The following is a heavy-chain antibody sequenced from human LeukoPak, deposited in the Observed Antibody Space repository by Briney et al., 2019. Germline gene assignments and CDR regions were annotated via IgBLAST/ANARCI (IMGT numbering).Heavy chain of an antibody. CDR2: IYTSGST. CDR3: ASSGQCTNGLCRDVGYMDV. CDR1: GGSISSGSYY. D-gene: IGHD2-8*01. Sequence: KASETLSLTCTVSGGSISSGSYYWSWIRQPAGKGLEWIGRIYTSGSTNYNPSLKSRVTISVDTSKNQYSLKLSSVTAADTAVYYCASSGQCTNGLCRDVGYMDVWGKGTTVTVSS. V-gene: IGHV4-61*02. J-gene: IGHJ6*03.